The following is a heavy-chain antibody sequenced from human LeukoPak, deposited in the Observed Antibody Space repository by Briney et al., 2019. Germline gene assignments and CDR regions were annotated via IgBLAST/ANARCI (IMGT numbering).Heavy chain of an antibody. Sequence: GASVKVSCKASGYTFTKYGVSWVRQAPGQGLEWMGWIGTHTGNRNYVKKFQGRVTLTTETSTSTAYMELKSLRSDDTAVYYCTRYGDSGPTYGGISHYWVQGTLVTVAS. J-gene: IGHJ4*02. D-gene: IGHD4-23*01. V-gene: IGHV1-18*01. CDR3: TRYGDSGPTYGGISHY. CDR1: GYTFTKYG. CDR2: IGTHTGNR.